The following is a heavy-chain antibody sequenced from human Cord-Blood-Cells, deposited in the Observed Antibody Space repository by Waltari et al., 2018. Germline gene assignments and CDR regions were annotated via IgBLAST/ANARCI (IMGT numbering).Heavy chain of an antibody. J-gene: IGHJ2*01. CDR3: AKARVVGAPTGGFDL. CDR2: IYHSGST. V-gene: IGHV4-38-2*01. D-gene: IGHD2-8*02. CDR1: GYSISSGYY. Sequence: QVQLQESGPGLVKPSETLSLTCAVSGYSISSGYYWGWIRQPPGKGLEWIGSIYHSGSTYSNPSLKSRVTISVDTSKNQFSLKLSSVTAADTAVYYCAKARVVGAPTGGFDLWGRGTLVTVSS.